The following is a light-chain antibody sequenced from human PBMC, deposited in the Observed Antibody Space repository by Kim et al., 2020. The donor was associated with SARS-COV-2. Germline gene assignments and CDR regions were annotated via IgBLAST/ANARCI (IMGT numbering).Light chain of an antibody. CDR2: DTS. Sequence: SPGERATLSCRASQSIKTIYLAWYQQRPGQSPRLLIYDTSSRATGIPDRFSGSGSGTDVTLTISRLEPEDFAVYYCQQYRDSPWTFGQGTKVDIK. V-gene: IGKV3-20*01. CDR1: QSIKTIY. J-gene: IGKJ1*01. CDR3: QQYRDSPWT.